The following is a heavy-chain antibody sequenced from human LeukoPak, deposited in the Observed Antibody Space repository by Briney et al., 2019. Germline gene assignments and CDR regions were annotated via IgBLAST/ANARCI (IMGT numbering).Heavy chain of an antibody. D-gene: IGHD3-22*01. CDR2: ISGNGDNA. J-gene: IGHJ4*02. Sequence: GGSLRLSCAASGFTFSSYAMSWVRQAPGKGLEWVSGISGNGDNAYYADSVKGRFTISRDNSKNTLYVQVNSLGTEDTAAYYCAKGSYYDSSGSFYFDYWGQGTLVTVSS. CDR1: GFTFSSYA. CDR3: AKGSYYDSSGSFYFDY. V-gene: IGHV3-23*01.